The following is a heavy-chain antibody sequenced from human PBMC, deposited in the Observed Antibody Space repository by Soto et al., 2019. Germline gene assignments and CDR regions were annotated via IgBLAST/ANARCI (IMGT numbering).Heavy chain of an antibody. Sequence: PGGSLRLACAASGFTFSSYAMSWVRQAPGKGLEWVSAISGSGGSTYYADSVKGRFTISRDNSKNTLYLQMNSLRAEDTAVYYCAKDRLGYSSSWSHDPFDYWGQGTLVTVSS. V-gene: IGHV3-23*01. D-gene: IGHD6-13*01. CDR2: ISGSGGST. CDR3: AKDRLGYSSSWSHDPFDY. CDR1: GFTFSSYA. J-gene: IGHJ4*02.